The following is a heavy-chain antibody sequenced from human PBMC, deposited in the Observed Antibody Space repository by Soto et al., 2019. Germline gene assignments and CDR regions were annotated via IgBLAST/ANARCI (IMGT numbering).Heavy chain of an antibody. V-gene: IGHV1-8*01. Sequence: GASVKVSCKSSGYTFTNYDINWVRQATGQGLEWMGWMNLNSGNTGQAQRFQGRVTMTRNTSISTAYMELSSLRSEDTAVYYCVRVFDTYYFDLWGQGNMVTVSS. D-gene: IGHD3-9*01. CDR1: GYTFTNYD. CDR3: VRVFDTYYFDL. CDR2: MNLNSGNT. J-gene: IGHJ4*02.